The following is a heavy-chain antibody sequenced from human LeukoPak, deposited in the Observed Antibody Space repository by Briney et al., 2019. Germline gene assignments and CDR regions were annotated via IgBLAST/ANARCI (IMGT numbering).Heavy chain of an antibody. CDR2: TNPNSGGT. CDR1: GYTFIGYY. CDR3: AREGVLVGSGWTQGFDY. V-gene: IGHV1-2*06. J-gene: IGHJ4*02. D-gene: IGHD6-19*01. Sequence: ASVKVSCKASGYTFIGYYMHWVRQAPGQGLEWMGRTNPNSGGTNYAQKFQGRVTMTRDTSISTAYMELSRLRSDDTAVYYCAREGVLVGSGWTQGFDYWGQGTLVTVSS.